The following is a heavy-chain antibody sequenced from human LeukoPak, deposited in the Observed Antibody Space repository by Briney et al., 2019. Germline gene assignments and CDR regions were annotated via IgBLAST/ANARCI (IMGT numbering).Heavy chain of an antibody. D-gene: IGHD2-2*01. CDR1: GGSISSGDYY. CDR2: IYYSGST. V-gene: IGHV4-30-4*01. J-gene: IGHJ4*02. Sequence: SQTLSLTCTVSGGSISSGDYYWSWIRQPPGKGLEWIGYIYYSGSTYYNPSLKSRVTISVDTSKNQFSLKLSSVTAADTAVYYCARVVPAAEYYFDYWGQGTPVTVSS. CDR3: ARVVPAAEYYFDY.